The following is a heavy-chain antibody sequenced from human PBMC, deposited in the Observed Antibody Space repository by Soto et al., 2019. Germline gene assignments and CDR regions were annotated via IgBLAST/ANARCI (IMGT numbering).Heavy chain of an antibody. J-gene: IGHJ3*02. V-gene: IGHV1-69*06. CDR1: GGTFSSYA. CDR2: IIPIFGTA. D-gene: IGHD4-17*01. CDR3: ATLTTVVTPGAFDI. Sequence: SVKVSGKSSGGTFSSYAISWVRQAAGQGLEWMGGIIPIFGTANYAQKFQGRVTITADKSTSTAYMELSSLRSEDTAVYYCATLTTVVTPGAFDIWGQGTMVTVSS.